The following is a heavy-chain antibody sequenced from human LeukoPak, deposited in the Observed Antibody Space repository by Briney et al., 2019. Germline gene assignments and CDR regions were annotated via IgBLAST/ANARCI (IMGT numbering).Heavy chain of an antibody. Sequence: SGRSLRLSCTASGFTFDDYAMHWVRQAPGKGLEWVSGINWNGGSTGYADSVKGRFTISRDYAKNSLYLQMNSLRAEDTALYYCARAIGGSYYYYYYYMDVWGKGTTVTVSS. CDR2: INWNGGST. CDR3: ARAIGGSYYYYYYYMDV. CDR1: GFTFDDYA. D-gene: IGHD1-26*01. J-gene: IGHJ6*03. V-gene: IGHV3-20*04.